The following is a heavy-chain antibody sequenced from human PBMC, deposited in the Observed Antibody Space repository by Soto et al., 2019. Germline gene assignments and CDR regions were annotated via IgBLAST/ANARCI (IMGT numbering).Heavy chain of an antibody. V-gene: IGHV4-28*01. CDR1: GYSISSSNW. Sequence: QVQLQESGPGLVKPSDTLSLTCAVSGYSISSSNWWGWIRQPPGKGLEWIGYIYYSGSTYYNPSLQCRVTWSVDTSKNQFSLRLSSVTAVDTAVYYCARITPGAGHYYDMDVWGQGTTVTVSS. CDR2: IYYSGST. CDR3: ARITPGAGHYYDMDV. J-gene: IGHJ6*02. D-gene: IGHD3-10*01.